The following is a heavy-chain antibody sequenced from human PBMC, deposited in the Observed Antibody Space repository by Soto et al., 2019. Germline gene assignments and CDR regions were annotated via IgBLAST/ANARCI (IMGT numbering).Heavy chain of an antibody. Sequence: GGSLRLSCAASGFTFSSYSMNWVRQAPGKGLEWVSYISSSSSTIYYADSVKGRFTISRDNAKNSLYLQMNSLRAEDTAVYYCAKAGSSTRPYYFDYWGQGTLVTVSS. V-gene: IGHV3-48*01. D-gene: IGHD2-2*01. CDR1: GFTFSSYS. CDR3: AKAGSSTRPYYFDY. CDR2: ISSSSSTI. J-gene: IGHJ4*02.